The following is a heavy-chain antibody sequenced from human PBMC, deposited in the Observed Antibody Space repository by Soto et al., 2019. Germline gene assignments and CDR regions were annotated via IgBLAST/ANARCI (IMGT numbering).Heavy chain of an antibody. CDR1: GFTFSNFA. D-gene: IGHD2-2*01. Sequence: EVQVLESGGGSVQPGGSLRLSCAASGFTFSNFAMGWVRHAPGKGMEWVSEITGSTGSTYYADYVRGRFFISRDNSKNTLHLQMNSLRVEDTAVYYGVKETSSSPYYMAVWGKGTTVTVSS. CDR3: VKETSSSPYYMAV. V-gene: IGHV3-23*01. CDR2: ITGSTGST. J-gene: IGHJ6*03.